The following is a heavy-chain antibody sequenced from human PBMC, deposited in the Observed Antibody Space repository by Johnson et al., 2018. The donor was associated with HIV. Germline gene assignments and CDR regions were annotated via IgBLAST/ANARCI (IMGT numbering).Heavy chain of an antibody. CDR3: AREGGDGYSPSAFDI. CDR2: ISYDGSNK. V-gene: IGHV3-30-3*01. D-gene: IGHD5-24*01. Sequence: HVQLVESGGGVVQPGRSLRLSCAASGFTFSSYAMHWVRQAPGKGLEWVAVISYDGSNKYYADSVKGLFTISRDNSKNTLYLQMNSLRAEDTAVYYCAREGGDGYSPSAFDIWGQGTMVTVSS. CDR1: GFTFSSYA. J-gene: IGHJ3*02.